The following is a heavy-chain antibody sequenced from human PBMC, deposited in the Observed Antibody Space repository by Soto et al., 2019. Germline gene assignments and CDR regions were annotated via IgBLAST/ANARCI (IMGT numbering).Heavy chain of an antibody. CDR1: GFDFRGYE. CDR3: ARETLRDAIDI. V-gene: IGHV3-48*03. J-gene: IGHJ3*02. CDR2: IRANDESI. Sequence: PGGSLRLSCVASGFDFRGYEMNWVLQAPGKGLEWVSNIRANDESIYYADSVKGRVSVSRDNAKNSLFLEMNSLRVDDTAVYYCARETLRDAIDIWGQGTMVTVSS.